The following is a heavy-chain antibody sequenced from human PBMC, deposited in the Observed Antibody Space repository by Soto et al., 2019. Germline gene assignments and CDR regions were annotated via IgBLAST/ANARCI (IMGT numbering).Heavy chain of an antibody. CDR1: GYTFTSYY. J-gene: IGHJ6*02. CDR2: INPSGGST. V-gene: IGHV1-46*01. CDR3: ARGRAYCTNGVCYTLEGDYYYGMDV. D-gene: IGHD2-8*01. Sequence: XSVKVSCKASGYTFTSYYMRWVRQAPGQGLEWMGIINPSGGSTSYAQKFQCRVTMTRDTSTSTVYMELSSLRSEDTAVYYCARGRAYCTNGVCYTLEGDYYYGMDVWGQGTTVTVSS.